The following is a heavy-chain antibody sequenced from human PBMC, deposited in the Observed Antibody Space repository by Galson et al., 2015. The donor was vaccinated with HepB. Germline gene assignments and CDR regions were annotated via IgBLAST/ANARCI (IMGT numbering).Heavy chain of an antibody. D-gene: IGHD3-16*02. CDR2: LSTLGST. Sequence: ETLSLTCTVSSGSISNYYCSWIRQPSGKGLELIGRLSTLGSTNYNPSLKSRVTMSVDTSKNLFSLKLTSVTAADTAVYYCAREIMITFGGVVVVEERETCDIWGQGTMVTVSS. CDR3: AREIMITFGGVVVVEERETCDI. CDR1: SGSISNYY. J-gene: IGHJ3*02. V-gene: IGHV4-4*07.